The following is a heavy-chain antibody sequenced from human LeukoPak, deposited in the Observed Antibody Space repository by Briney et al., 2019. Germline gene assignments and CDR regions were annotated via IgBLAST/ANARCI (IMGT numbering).Heavy chain of an antibody. CDR1: GGSFSGYY. Sequence: SETLSLTCAVYGGSFSGYYWSRIRQPPGKGLEWIGEINHSGSTNYNPSLKSRVTISVDTSKNQFSLKLSSVTAADTAVYYCARGEKADCSSTSCYFRSTYYFDYWGQGTLVTVSS. CDR3: ARGEKADCSSTSCYFRSTYYFDY. CDR2: INHSGST. J-gene: IGHJ4*02. D-gene: IGHD2-2*01. V-gene: IGHV4-34*01.